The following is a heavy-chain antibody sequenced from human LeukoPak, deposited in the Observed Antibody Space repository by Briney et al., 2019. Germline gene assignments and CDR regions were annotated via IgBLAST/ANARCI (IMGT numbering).Heavy chain of an antibody. V-gene: IGHV3-23*01. Sequence: PGGSLRLSCVVSGFTLSSYAMSWVRQAPGKGLEWVAATSSSDSGKYHADSVRGRFTISRDNSKNTVYLQMNSLRAEDTAVYYCARPQWFGEWHDAFDIWGQGTMVTVSS. J-gene: IGHJ3*02. CDR2: TSSSDSGK. D-gene: IGHD3-10*01. CDR1: GFTLSSYA. CDR3: ARPQWFGEWHDAFDI.